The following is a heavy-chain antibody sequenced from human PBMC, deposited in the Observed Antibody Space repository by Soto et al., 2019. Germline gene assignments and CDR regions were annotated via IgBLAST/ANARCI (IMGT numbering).Heavy chain of an antibody. V-gene: IGHV4-59*08. CDR1: GGSISSYY. CDR3: ARHEQRGAYYYYYYMDV. J-gene: IGHJ6*03. Sequence: SETLSLTCTVSGGSISSYYWSWIRQPPGKGLEWIGYIYYSGSTNYNPSLKSRVTISVDTSNNQFSLKLSSVTAADTAVYYCARHEQRGAYYYYYYMDVWGKGTTVTVSS. D-gene: IGHD1-26*01. CDR2: IYYSGST.